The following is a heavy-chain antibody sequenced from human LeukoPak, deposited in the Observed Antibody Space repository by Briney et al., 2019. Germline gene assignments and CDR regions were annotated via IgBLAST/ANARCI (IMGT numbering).Heavy chain of an antibody. V-gene: IGHV3-48*04. CDR3: AIIPSGGTYYPFDY. Sequence: PGGSLRLSCAASGFTFSSYSMNWVRQAPGKGLEWVSYISSSSSTIYYANSVKGRFTISRDNAKSALYLQMNSLRAEDTAVYYCAIIPSGGTYYPFDYWGQGTLVTVSS. CDR2: ISSSSSTI. J-gene: IGHJ4*02. D-gene: IGHD1-26*01. CDR1: GFTFSSYS.